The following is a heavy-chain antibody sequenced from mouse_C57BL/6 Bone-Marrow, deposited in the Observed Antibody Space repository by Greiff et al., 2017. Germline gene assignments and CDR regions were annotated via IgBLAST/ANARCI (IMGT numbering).Heavy chain of an antibody. D-gene: IGHD1-1*01. CDR2: IYPGDGDT. J-gene: IGHJ3*01. CDR3: ARGGTTVVATRRFAY. Sequence: QVQLQQSGAELVKPGASVTISCKASGYAFSSYWMNWVKQRPGKGLEWIGQIYPGDGDTNYNGKFKGKATLTADKSSSTAYMQLSSLTSEDSAVYFCARGGTTVVATRRFAYWGQGTLVTVAA. V-gene: IGHV1-80*01. CDR1: GYAFSSYW.